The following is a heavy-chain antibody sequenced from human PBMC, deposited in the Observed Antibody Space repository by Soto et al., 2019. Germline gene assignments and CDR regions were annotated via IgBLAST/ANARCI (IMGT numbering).Heavy chain of an antibody. V-gene: IGHV6-1*01. J-gene: IGHJ6*02. CDR2: TYYRSRWSF. CDR3: EGVTWLRGMDV. D-gene: IGHD3-10*01. Sequence: SQTLSLTCAISGDSVSSNSGAWNWIRQSPSRGLEWLGRTYYRSRWSFDYALSVKSRVTIDPDTSKNQFSLHLDSLTPEDTAVYYCEGVTWLRGMDVWGQGPPVTVYS. CDR1: GDSVSSNSGA.